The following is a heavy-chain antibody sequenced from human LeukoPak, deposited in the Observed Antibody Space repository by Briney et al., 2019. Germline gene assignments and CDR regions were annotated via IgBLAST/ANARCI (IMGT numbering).Heavy chain of an antibody. D-gene: IGHD3-22*01. V-gene: IGHV3-64*01. CDR3: ARGPKSGYDYYDSSGYDPRSNDY. J-gene: IGHJ4*02. CDR1: GFTFSSYA. Sequence: GGSLRLSCAASGFTFSSYAMHWVRQAPGKGLEYVSAISSNGGSTYYANSVKGRFTISRDNSKNTLYLQMGSLRAEDMAVYYCARGPKSGYDYYDSSGYDPRSNDYWGQGTLVTVSS. CDR2: ISSNGGST.